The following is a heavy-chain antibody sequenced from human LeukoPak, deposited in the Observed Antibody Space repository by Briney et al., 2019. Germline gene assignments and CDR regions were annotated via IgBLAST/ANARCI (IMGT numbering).Heavy chain of an antibody. CDR2: IRYDGSNK. V-gene: IGHV3-30*02. D-gene: IGHD5-24*01. Sequence: GGSLRLSCAASGFTFSTYGMHWVRQAPGKGLEWVAFIRYDGSNKYYADSVKGRFTISRDNSKNTLFLQMNSLRTEDTAVYYCATRDGYNYNYWGQGTLVAVSS. CDR3: ATRDGYNYNY. CDR1: GFTFSTYG. J-gene: IGHJ4*02.